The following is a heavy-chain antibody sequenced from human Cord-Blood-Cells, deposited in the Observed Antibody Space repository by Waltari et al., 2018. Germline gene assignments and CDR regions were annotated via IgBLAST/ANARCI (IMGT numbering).Heavy chain of an antibody. CDR1: GYTFTGYY. V-gene: IGHV1-2*02. CDR2: INPNSGGT. Sequence: CKASGYTFTGYYMHWVRQATGQGLEWMGWINPNSGGTNYAQKFQGRVTMTRDTSISTAYMELSRLRSDDTAVYYCARDLNYWYFDLWGRGTLVTVSS. CDR3: ARDLNYWYFDL. J-gene: IGHJ2*01.